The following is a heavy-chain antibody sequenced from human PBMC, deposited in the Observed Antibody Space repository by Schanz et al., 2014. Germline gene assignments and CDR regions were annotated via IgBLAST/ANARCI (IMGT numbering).Heavy chain of an antibody. V-gene: IGHV3-33*01. J-gene: IGHJ4*02. CDR2: IRYDGRNK. CDR3: AREDCSATSCYFRY. CDR1: GFTFSGYS. D-gene: IGHD2-21*01. Sequence: QVQLVESGGGVVQPGRSLRLSCAASGFTFSGYSMNWVRQAPGKGLEWVAVIRYDGRNKNFVESVKGRFTISRDNSNNTVYLQMNTLRAEDTAVYYCAREDCSATSCYFRYWGQGTLVTVSS.